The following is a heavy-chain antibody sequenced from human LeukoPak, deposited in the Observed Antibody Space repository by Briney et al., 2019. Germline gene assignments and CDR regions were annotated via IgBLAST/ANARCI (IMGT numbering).Heavy chain of an antibody. J-gene: IGHJ4*02. D-gene: IGHD6-19*01. CDR1: GYSFTTYF. Sequence: ASVKVSCKASGYSFTTYFVHWVRQAPGQGLEWMGVINPSTGTKTYAQKFQGRVTMTRDTTTSTVYMELSSLISEDTAVYYCARPHSSGWYYFDYWGQGTLVTVSS. CDR3: ARPHSSGWYYFDY. V-gene: IGHV1-46*01. CDR2: INPSTGTK.